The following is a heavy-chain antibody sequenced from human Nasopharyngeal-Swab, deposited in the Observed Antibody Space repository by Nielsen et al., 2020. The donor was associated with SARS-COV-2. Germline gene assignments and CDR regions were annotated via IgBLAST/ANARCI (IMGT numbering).Heavy chain of an antibody. CDR1: GFTFSSYA. J-gene: IGHJ6*02. CDR3: ARNHPYGMTSPFNYYYYGMDV. V-gene: IGHV3-30-3*01. Sequence: GGSLRLSCAASGFTFSSYAMHWVRQAPGKGLEWVAVISYDGSNKYYADSVKGRFTISRDNSKNTLYLQMNSLRAEDTAVYYCARNHPYGMTSPFNYYYYGMDVWVQGTTFTVSS. CDR2: ISYDGSNK. D-gene: IGHD1-14*01.